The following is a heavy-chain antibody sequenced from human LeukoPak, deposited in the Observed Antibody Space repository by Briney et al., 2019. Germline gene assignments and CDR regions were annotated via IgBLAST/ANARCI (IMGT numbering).Heavy chain of an antibody. J-gene: IGHJ4*02. Sequence: SETLSLTCSVSGGSISSISYYWGWIRQPPGKGLEWIGYIYYSGSTNYNPSLKSRVTISVDTSKNQFSLKLSSVTAADTAVYYCARGEIAVAGIDYWGQGTLVTVSS. D-gene: IGHD6-19*01. CDR1: GGSISSISYY. CDR3: ARGEIAVAGIDY. V-gene: IGHV4-61*05. CDR2: IYYSGST.